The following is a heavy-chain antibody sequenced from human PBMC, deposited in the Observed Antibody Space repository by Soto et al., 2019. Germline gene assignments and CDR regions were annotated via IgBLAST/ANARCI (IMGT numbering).Heavy chain of an antibody. V-gene: IGHV3-21*01. CDR2: ISSSSSYI. CDR1: GFTFSSYS. J-gene: IGHJ4*02. CDR3: ARILPFYDSSGYPDY. D-gene: IGHD3-22*01. Sequence: GGSLRLSCAASGFTFSSYSMNWVRQAPEKGLEWVSSISSSSSYIYYADSVKGRFTISRDNAKNSLYLQMNSLRAEDTAVYYCARILPFYDSSGYPDYWGQGTLVTVSS.